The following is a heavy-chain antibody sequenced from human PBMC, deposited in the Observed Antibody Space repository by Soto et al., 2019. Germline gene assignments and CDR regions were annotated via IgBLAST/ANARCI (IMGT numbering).Heavy chain of an antibody. Sequence: QVQLVESGGGVVQPGRSLRLSCAASGFTFSSYAMHWVRQAPCKGLAWVAVISYDGSNKYYADSVKGRFTISRDNSKNTLYLQMSSLRAEDTAVYYCARYLKWGEYGYYNGMDVWGQGTTVTVSS. V-gene: IGHV3-30-3*01. CDR2: ISYDGSNK. J-gene: IGHJ6*02. CDR3: ARYLKWGEYGYYNGMDV. CDR1: GFTFSSYA. D-gene: IGHD2-2*01.